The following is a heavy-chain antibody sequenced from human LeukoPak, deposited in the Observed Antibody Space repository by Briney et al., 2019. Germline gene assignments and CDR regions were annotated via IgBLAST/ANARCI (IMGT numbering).Heavy chain of an antibody. CDR3: ARGDYASSSAFAI. J-gene: IGHJ3*02. V-gene: IGHV1-2*02. Sequence: KVSCKASGYTFTGYYMHWVRQAPGQGLEWMGWINPNSGGTNYAQKFQGRVTMTIDTSISTAYMELSRLRSDDTAVYYCARGDYASSSAFAIWGQGTMVTVSS. CDR1: GYTFTGYY. CDR2: INPNSGGT. D-gene: IGHD3-22*01.